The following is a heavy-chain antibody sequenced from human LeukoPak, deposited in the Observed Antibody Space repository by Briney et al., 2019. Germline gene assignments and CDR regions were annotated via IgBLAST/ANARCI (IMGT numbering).Heavy chain of an antibody. CDR3: ARNYYDFWSGYYGPWFDP. CDR1: GGSISSTTYY. Sequence: SQTLSLTCTVSGGSISSTTYYWGWLRQPPGKGLEWIGSIYYSASTYYNPSLESRVTISVDTSKNQFSLNQSSVTAADTAVYYCARNYYDFWSGYYGPWFDPWGQGTLVTVSS. V-gene: IGHV4-39*01. CDR2: IYYSAST. J-gene: IGHJ5*02. D-gene: IGHD3-3*01.